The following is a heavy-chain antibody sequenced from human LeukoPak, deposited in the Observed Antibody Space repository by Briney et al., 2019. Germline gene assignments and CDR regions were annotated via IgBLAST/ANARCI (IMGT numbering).Heavy chain of an antibody. CDR3: ARDSGDIVDYFDY. CDR1: GYTFTGYY. Sequence: ASVKVSCKASGYTFTGYYMHWVRQAPGQGLEWMGWINPNSGGTNYAQKFQGRVTMTRDTSISTAYLEVSSLRSDDTAVYYCARDSGDIVDYFDYWGQGTLVIVSS. J-gene: IGHJ4*02. V-gene: IGHV1-2*02. D-gene: IGHD5-12*01. CDR2: INPNSGGT.